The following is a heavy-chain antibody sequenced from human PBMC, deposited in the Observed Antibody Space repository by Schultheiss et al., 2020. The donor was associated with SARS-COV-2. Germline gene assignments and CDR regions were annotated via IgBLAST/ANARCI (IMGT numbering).Heavy chain of an antibody. CDR2: IYYSGST. D-gene: IGHD6-6*01. CDR3: ASHPPRTYSSSSNPFDY. V-gene: IGHV4-59*12. CDR1: GGSISSYY. J-gene: IGHJ4*02. Sequence: SETLSLTCTVSGGSISSYYWSWIRQPPGKGLEWIGYIYYSGSTNYNPSLKSRVTISVDTSKNQFSLKLSSVTAADTAVYYCASHPPRTYSSSSNPFDYWGQGTLVTVSS.